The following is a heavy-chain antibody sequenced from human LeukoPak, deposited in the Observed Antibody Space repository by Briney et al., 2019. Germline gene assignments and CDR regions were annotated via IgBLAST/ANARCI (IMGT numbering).Heavy chain of an antibody. CDR1: GFTSSNYA. D-gene: IGHD3-10*01. Sequence: GGSLRLPCAASGFTSSNYAMHWVRQAPGKGLEWVSLISSGGTYEYYADSVKGRFTISRDNSKNTLYLQLNSPRAEDTAVYYCARDSTYYYDSGSSGPHYFDNWGQGTLVTVSS. CDR2: ISSGGTYE. CDR3: ARDSTYYYDSGSSGPHYFDN. J-gene: IGHJ4*02. V-gene: IGHV3-30*01.